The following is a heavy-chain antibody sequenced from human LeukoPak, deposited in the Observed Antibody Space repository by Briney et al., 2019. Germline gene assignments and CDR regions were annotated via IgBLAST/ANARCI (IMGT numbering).Heavy chain of an antibody. Sequence: PGGSLRLTCAASGFTFSSYVMTWVRQAPGKGLEWVSAINGSSGSTYYTDSVKGRFTISRDNSKNTLYLQMNSLRAEDTAVYYCAKEGSSRGWLDNWGQGTLVTVSS. CDR1: GFTFSSYV. J-gene: IGHJ4*02. D-gene: IGHD6-19*01. CDR3: AKEGSSRGWLDN. V-gene: IGHV3-23*01. CDR2: INGSSGST.